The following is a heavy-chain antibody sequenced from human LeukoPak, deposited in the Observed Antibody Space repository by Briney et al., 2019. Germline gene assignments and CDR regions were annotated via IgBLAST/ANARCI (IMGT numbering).Heavy chain of an antibody. J-gene: IGHJ3*02. D-gene: IGHD6-13*01. Sequence: GGSLRLSCAASGFTFNNYAMHWVRQAPGEGLEWVAVISRDGTQQYYADSVKGRLTISRDNSQSTLYLHMNSLSTEDTALYYCARAVPAPGTPENAFDIWGQGTLVTVSS. V-gene: IGHV3-30*04. CDR3: ARAVPAPGTPENAFDI. CDR2: ISRDGTQQ. CDR1: GFTFNNYA.